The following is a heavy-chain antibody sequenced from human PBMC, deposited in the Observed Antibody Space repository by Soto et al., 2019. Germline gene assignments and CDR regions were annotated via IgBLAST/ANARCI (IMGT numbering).Heavy chain of an antibody. CDR3: VFTDDSCGVGF. CDR1: GVTFSSYA. V-gene: IGHV3-23*01. D-gene: IGHD3-22*01. J-gene: IGHJ1*01. CDR2: VSGCGGST. Sequence: GGSLTLSCAVSGVTFSSYAMNWVRQPPWKGLEWVSSVSGCGGSTYYADSVKGRFTISRDNSKNTLYLQMNSLIAEDTAVYYCVFTDDSCGVGFWGSGPLATVS.